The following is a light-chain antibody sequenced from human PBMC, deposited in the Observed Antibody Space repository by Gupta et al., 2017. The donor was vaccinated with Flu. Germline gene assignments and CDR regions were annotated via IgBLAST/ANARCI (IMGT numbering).Light chain of an antibody. CDR1: SSDVGGYNY. CDR2: EVS. CDR3: SSYTSSSTLGV. V-gene: IGLV2-14*01. Sequence: QSALTQPASVSGSPGQSIPISCTGTSSDVGGYNYVSWYQQHPGKAPKLMIYEVSSRPSGVSNRFSGSKSGTTASLTISGLQAEDEADYYCSSYTSSSTLGVFGGGTMLTVL. J-gene: IGLJ3*02.